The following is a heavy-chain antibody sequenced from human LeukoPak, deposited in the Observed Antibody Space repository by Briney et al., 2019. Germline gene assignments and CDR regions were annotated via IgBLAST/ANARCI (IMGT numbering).Heavy chain of an antibody. D-gene: IGHD6-13*01. V-gene: IGHV3-48*03. CDR3: ARSSSWPNDY. CDR1: GFTFSDYE. Sequence: GGSLRLSCAASGFTFSDYEMNWVRQAPGKGLEWVSYISSSGSTIYYADSVKGRFTISRDNAKNSLYLQMNSLRAEDTAVYYCARSSSWPNDYWGQGTLVTVSS. CDR2: ISSSGSTI. J-gene: IGHJ4*02.